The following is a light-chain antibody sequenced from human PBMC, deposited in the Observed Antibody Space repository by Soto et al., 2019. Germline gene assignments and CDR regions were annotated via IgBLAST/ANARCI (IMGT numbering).Light chain of an antibody. CDR3: HQYDSSPLT. J-gene: IGKJ4*01. V-gene: IGKV3-20*01. Sequence: EIVLTQSPGTLSLSPGERATLSCRASQSVSSSYLACYQKKPGQPPRLLIYGASSRDTGTPDRFSGSGSGTDFTLTISRLEPEDFAVYYCHQYDSSPLTFGGGTKVEIK. CDR2: GAS. CDR1: QSVSSSY.